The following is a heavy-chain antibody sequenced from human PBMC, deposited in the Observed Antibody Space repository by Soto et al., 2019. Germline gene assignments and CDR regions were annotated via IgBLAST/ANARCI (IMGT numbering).Heavy chain of an antibody. J-gene: IGHJ6*03. D-gene: IGHD6-13*01. CDR1: GGSISSYY. CDR2: IYYSGST. V-gene: IGHV4-59*01. CDR3: ARGKKQLGHYYYYMDV. Sequence: QVQLQESGPGLVKPSETLSLTCTVSGGSISSYYWSWIRQPPGKGLEWIGHIYYSGSTNYNPSLKSRVTISVDTSKNQFSLKLSSVTAADTAVYYCARGKKQLGHYYYYMDVWGKGTTVTVSS.